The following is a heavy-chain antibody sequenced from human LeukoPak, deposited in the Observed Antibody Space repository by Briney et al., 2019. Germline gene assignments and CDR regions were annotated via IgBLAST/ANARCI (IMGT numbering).Heavy chain of an antibody. V-gene: IGHV3-23*01. CDR2: ISGSGGST. J-gene: IGHJ4*02. CDR3: AKDCTSTNCYEDY. Sequence: GGSLRLSCAASGFTFGSYAMSWVRQAPGKGLEWVSAISGSGGSTYYADSVKGRFTISRDNSKNTLYLQMNSLRAEDTALYYCAKDCTSTNCYEDYWGQGTLVTVSS. CDR1: GFTFGSYA. D-gene: IGHD2-2*01.